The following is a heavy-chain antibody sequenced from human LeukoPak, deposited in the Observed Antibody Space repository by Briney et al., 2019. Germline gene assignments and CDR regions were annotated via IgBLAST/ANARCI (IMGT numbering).Heavy chain of an antibody. D-gene: IGHD1-14*01. J-gene: IGHJ3*02. V-gene: IGHV4-4*07. CDR1: GGSISSYY. Sequence: NPSETLSLTCTVSGGSISSYYWSWIRQPAGKGLEWIGRIYTRGSTNYNPSLKSRVTMSVDTSKNQFSLKLSSVTAADTAVCYCARDNPPRTLDAFDIWGQGTMVTVSS. CDR2: IYTRGST. CDR3: ARDNPPRTLDAFDI.